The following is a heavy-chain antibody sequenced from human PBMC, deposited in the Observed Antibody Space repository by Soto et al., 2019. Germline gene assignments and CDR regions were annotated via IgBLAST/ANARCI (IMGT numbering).Heavy chain of an antibody. CDR2: IIPIFGTA. CDR3: ARDLHQLLWFGELTAWFDP. V-gene: IGHV1-69*13. D-gene: IGHD3-10*01. Sequence: SVKVSCKASGGTFSSYAISWVRQAPGQGLEWMGGIIPIFGTANYAQKFQGRVTITADESTSTAYMELSSLRSEDTAVYYCARDLHQLLWFGELTAWFDPWGQGTLVTVSS. CDR1: GGTFSSYA. J-gene: IGHJ5*02.